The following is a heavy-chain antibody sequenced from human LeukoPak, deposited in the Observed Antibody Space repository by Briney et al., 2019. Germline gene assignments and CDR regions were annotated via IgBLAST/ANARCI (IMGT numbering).Heavy chain of an antibody. CDR1: GFTFSSYG. V-gene: IGHV3-23*01. J-gene: IGHJ6*03. CDR2: ISFTGGTT. D-gene: IGHD2-15*01. CDR3: VKNGDRGAYCSGGSCYPYYYYMDV. Sequence: GGSLRLSCAASGFTFSSYGMSWVRQAPGKGLEWVSSISFTGGTTYYADSVKGRFTISRDNSKDTLYLQMNSVRAEDTAIYYCVKNGDRGAYCSGGSCYPYYYYMDVWGKGTTVTISS.